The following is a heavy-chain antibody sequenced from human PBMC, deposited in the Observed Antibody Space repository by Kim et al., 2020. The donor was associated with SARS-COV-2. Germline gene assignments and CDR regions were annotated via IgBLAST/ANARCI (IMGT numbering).Heavy chain of an antibody. CDR1: GYTFTSYG. Sequence: ASVKVSCKASGYTFTSYGISWVRQAPGQGLEWMGWISAYNGNTNYAQKLQGRVTMTTDTSTSTAYMELRSLRSDDTAVYYCARDQGGSSGWYRGAFDIWGQGTMVTVSS. D-gene: IGHD6-19*01. CDR3: ARDQGGSSGWYRGAFDI. V-gene: IGHV1-18*01. J-gene: IGHJ3*02. CDR2: ISAYNGNT.